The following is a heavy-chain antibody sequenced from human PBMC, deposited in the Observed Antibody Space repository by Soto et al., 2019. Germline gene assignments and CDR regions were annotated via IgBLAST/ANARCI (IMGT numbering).Heavy chain of an antibody. V-gene: IGHV3-53*01. Sequence: EVQLVESGGGLIQPGGSLRLSCAASGFTVSSKYMTWVRQAPGKGLEWVSIIWSAGLTYYADSVKGRFTISRDNSKNTVYLQMNSLRAEDTAVYYCARDLGARSYCSGGSCDSGVGYWGQGTLVTVSS. D-gene: IGHD2-15*01. CDR3: ARDLGARSYCSGGSCDSGVGY. CDR2: IWSAGLT. J-gene: IGHJ4*02. CDR1: GFTVSSKY.